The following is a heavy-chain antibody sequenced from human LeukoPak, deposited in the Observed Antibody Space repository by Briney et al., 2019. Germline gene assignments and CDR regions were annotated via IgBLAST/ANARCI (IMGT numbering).Heavy chain of an antibody. D-gene: IGHD1-7*01. CDR1: GYTFTSYC. CDR3: AKCDETGTTRWFDP. CDR2: INPSGGST. Sequence: ASVKVSCKACGYTFTSYCMHWVRQPPGQGPEWMRIINPSGGSTSYAQNSQGRVTMTRDTSTSTLNMELSSLRSDDTAIYYCAKCDETGTTRWFDPWGQGTLVTVSS. V-gene: IGHV1-46*01. J-gene: IGHJ5*02.